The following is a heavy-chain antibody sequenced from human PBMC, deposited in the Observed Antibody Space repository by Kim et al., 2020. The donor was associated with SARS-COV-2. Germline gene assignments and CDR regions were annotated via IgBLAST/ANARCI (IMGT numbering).Heavy chain of an antibody. J-gene: IGHJ4*02. CDR3: ARGDCSSTSCYTFDY. V-gene: IGHV3-30*01. Sequence: DSVKGRFTISRDNSKNTLYLQMNSLRAEDTAVYYCARGDCSSTSCYTFDYWGQGTLVTVSS. D-gene: IGHD2-2*01.